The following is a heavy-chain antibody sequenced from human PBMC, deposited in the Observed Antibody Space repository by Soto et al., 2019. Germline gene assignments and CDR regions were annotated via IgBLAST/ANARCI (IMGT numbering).Heavy chain of an antibody. CDR3: ARYGGAY. Sequence: QVQLVESGGGVVQPGRSLRLSCAASGFTFSSYAMHWVRRAPGKGLEWMAVMSYDRSNKYYADSVKGRFTISRDNSKNTLYLQMNSLRPEDTALYYCARYGGAYWGQGTLVIVSS. CDR1: GFTFSSYA. J-gene: IGHJ4*02. CDR2: MSYDRSNK. V-gene: IGHV3-30-3*01. D-gene: IGHD3-16*01.